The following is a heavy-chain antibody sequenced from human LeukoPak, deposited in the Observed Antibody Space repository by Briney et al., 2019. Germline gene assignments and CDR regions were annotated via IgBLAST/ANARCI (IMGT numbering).Heavy chain of an antibody. CDR2: ISSSSSYI. CDR1: GFTFSSYS. J-gene: IGHJ4*02. V-gene: IGHV3-21*01. Sequence: GGSLRLSCAASGFTFSSYSMNWVRQAPGKGLEWVSSISSSSSYIYYADSVKGRFTISRDNAKNSLYLQMNSLRAEDTAVYYCARHEGVVPFDYWGQGTLVTVSS. CDR3: ARHEGVVPFDY. D-gene: IGHD6-6*01.